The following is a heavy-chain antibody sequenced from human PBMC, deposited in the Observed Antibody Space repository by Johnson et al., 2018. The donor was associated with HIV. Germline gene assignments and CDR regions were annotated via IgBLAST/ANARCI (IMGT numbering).Heavy chain of an antibody. D-gene: IGHD3-9*01. V-gene: IGHV3-30-3*01. J-gene: IGHJ3*01. CDR2: ISYDGSNK. Sequence: VQLVESGGGVVQPGRSLRLSCAASGFTFSSYAMHWVRQAPGKGLEWVAVISYDGSNKYYADSVKGRFTISRDNSKNTLYLQMNSLRAEDTAVYYCARDGRDLVTRGSVDVWGQGTMVTVSS. CDR3: ARDGRDLVTRGSVDV. CDR1: GFTFSSYA.